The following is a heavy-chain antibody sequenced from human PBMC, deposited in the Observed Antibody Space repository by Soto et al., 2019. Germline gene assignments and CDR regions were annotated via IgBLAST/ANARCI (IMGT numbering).Heavy chain of an antibody. CDR1: GYTFTRYD. Sequence: QVQLVQSGAEVKKPGASVKVSCKASGYTFTRYDINWVRQATGQGLEWMGWMNPNSGNTGYAQKFQGRVTMTRNTSISTAYRELSSLRSEDTAVYYCARWPDGYYYDGMDVWGQGTTVTVSS. CDR2: MNPNSGNT. CDR3: ARWPDGYYYDGMDV. J-gene: IGHJ6*02. V-gene: IGHV1-8*01.